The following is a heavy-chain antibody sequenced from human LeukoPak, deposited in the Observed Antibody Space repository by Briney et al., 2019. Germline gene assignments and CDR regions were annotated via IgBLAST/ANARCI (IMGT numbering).Heavy chain of an antibody. J-gene: IGHJ4*02. CDR1: GGSISSSSYY. D-gene: IGHD3-22*01. V-gene: IGHV4-39*02. CDR3: ARDGVYYDSSGFDY. CDR2: IYYSGST. Sequence: PSETLSLTCTVSGGSISSSSYYWGWIRQPPGKGLEWIGSIYYSGSTYYNPSLKSRVTISVDTSKNQFSLKLSSVTAADTAVYYCARDGVYYDSSGFDYWGQGTLVTVSS.